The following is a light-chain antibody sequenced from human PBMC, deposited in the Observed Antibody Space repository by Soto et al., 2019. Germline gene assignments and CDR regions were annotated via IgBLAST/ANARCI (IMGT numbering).Light chain of an antibody. CDR3: QQRSNWPLT. CDR1: QSVSSY. Sequence: EIVLTQSPGTLSLSPGERATLSCRASQSVSSYLAWYQQKPGQAPRLLIYDASTRATGIPARFSGSGSGTAFTLPISSRAPEDFSVYYCQQRSNWPLTFGQGTRLEIK. CDR2: DAS. J-gene: IGKJ5*01. V-gene: IGKV3-11*01.